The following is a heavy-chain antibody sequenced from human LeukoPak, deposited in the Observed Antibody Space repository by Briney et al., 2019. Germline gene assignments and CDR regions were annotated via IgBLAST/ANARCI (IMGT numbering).Heavy chain of an antibody. CDR3: AKDLAPYYYDSSGYPYYFDY. V-gene: IGHV3-33*06. Sequence: GRSLRLSCAASGFTFSSYGMHWVRQAPGKGLEWVAVIWYDGSNKYYADSVKGRFTISRDNSKNTLYLQMNSLRAEDTAVYYCAKDLAPYYYDSSGYPYYFDYWGQGTLVTVSS. CDR2: IWYDGSNK. J-gene: IGHJ4*02. CDR1: GFTFSSYG. D-gene: IGHD3-22*01.